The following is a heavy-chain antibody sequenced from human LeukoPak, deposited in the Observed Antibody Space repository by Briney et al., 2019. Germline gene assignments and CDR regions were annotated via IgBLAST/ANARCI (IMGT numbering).Heavy chain of an antibody. CDR1: GFTFSSCS. V-gene: IGHV3-21*01. Sequence: PGGSLRLSCAASGFTFSSCSMNWVRQAPGKGLEWVSSISSSSSYIYYADSVKGRFTISRDNAKNSLYLQMNSLRAEDTAVYYCAREYYDFWSGYFLPYYYYYMDVWGKGTTVTVSS. D-gene: IGHD3-3*01. J-gene: IGHJ6*03. CDR3: AREYYDFWSGYFLPYYYYYMDV. CDR2: ISSSSSYI.